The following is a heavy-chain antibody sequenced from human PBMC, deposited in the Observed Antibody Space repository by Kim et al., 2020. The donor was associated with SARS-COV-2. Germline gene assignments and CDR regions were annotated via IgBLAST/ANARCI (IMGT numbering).Heavy chain of an antibody. CDR2: VYSSGSP. CDR3: ARRIDGPEDS. CDR1: GGSINTYY. V-gene: IGHV4-39*07. D-gene: IGHD2-15*01. J-gene: IGHJ4*02. Sequence: SETLSLTCTVSGGSINTYYWGWIRQPPGKGLEWIGRVYSSGSPYYNPSLRSRVTISMDTSKNQFSLTLTSVTAADTAVYYCARRIDGPEDSWGQGTLVTVSS.